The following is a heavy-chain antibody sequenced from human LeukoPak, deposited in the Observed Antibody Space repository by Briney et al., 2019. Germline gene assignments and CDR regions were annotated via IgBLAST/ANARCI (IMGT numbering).Heavy chain of an antibody. CDR3: AREEWGSQGINYYYGMDV. CDR1: GYTFTNYG. CDR2: ITAYNGNT. V-gene: IGHV1-18*03. J-gene: IGHJ6*02. D-gene: IGHD3-3*01. Sequence: ASVKVSCKASGYTFTNYGLTWVRQAPGQGLEWMGWITAYNGNTSYAQKLQGRVTMTTDTSTSTAYMELRSLRSDDMAVYYCAREEWGSQGINYYYGMDVWGQGTTVTVSS.